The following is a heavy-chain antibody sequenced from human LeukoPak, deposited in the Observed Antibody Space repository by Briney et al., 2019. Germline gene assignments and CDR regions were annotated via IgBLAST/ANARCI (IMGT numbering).Heavy chain of an antibody. CDR1: GYTFTTYG. D-gene: IGHD2/OR15-2a*01. V-gene: IGHV1-18*01. Sequence: APVKVSCKASGYTFTTYGISWVRQAPGQGLEWMGWISDNGNTDYAQKFQGRVTMTTDTSTSTAYMELRSLRSDDTAVYYCARYPGFLIDYWGQGTLVTVPS. CDR2: ISDNGNT. CDR3: ARYPGFLIDY. J-gene: IGHJ4*02.